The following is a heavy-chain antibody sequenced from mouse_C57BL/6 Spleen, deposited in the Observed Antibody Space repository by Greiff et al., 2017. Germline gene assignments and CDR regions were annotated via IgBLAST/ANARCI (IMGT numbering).Heavy chain of an antibody. V-gene: IGHV6-6*01. CDR1: GFTFSDAW. CDR3: TRQRGSSYFYN. Sequence: EVKLMESGGGLVQPGGSMKLSCAASGFTFSDAWMDWVRQSPEKGLEWVAEIRNKANNHATYYAESVKGRFTISRDDSKRSVYLQMNCLRAEDTGIYYCTRQRGSSYFYNTGADATLSESS. J-gene: IGHJ2*01. D-gene: IGHD1-1*01. CDR2: IRNKANNHAT.